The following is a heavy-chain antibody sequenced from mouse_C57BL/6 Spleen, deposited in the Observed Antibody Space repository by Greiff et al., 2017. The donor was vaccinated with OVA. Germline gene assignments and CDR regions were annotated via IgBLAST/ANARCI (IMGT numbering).Heavy chain of an antibody. CDR3: ARQGETVVAPSGYFDV. Sequence: QVQLQQSGPGLVAPSQSLSITCTVSGFSLTSYGVHWVRQPPGKGLEWLVVIWRDGSTTYNSAPKSRLSISKDNSNSQVFLKMNSLQTDDTAMYDGARQGETVVAPSGYFDVWGTGTTVTVSS. V-gene: IGHV2-6-1*01. D-gene: IGHD1-1*01. CDR1: GFSLTSYG. J-gene: IGHJ1*03. CDR2: IWRDGST.